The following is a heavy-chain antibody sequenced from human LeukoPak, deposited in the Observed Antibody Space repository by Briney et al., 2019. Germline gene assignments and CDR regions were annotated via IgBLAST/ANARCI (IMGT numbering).Heavy chain of an antibody. V-gene: IGHV3-11*04. J-gene: IGHJ4*02. CDR1: RFTFSDYY. CDR2: ISSIGSTI. D-gene: IGHD5-24*01. CDR3: ARERDGYNYAHGVDY. Sequence: PGGSLRLSCSAPRFTFSDYYISSIPQTPGKGLGWVSYISSIGSTISYPSSVKDQFPIHRDNPKNSLYLQMNSLRAEDTAVYYCARERDGYNYAHGVDYWGQGTLVTVSS.